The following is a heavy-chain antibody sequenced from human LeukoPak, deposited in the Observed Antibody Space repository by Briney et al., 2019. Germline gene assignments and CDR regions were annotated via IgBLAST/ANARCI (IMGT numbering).Heavy chain of an antibody. Sequence: PGGSLRPSCAASGFTFSSYAMNWVRQAPGKGLEWVSTFSGSGDTTYYADSVKGRFAISTDNSKNTLYLQMDSLRAEDTAVYYCAKSYSSGWFGLYFDSWGQGTLVTVSS. CDR2: FSGSGDTT. D-gene: IGHD6-19*01. V-gene: IGHV3-23*01. CDR1: GFTFSSYA. J-gene: IGHJ4*02. CDR3: AKSYSSGWFGLYFDS.